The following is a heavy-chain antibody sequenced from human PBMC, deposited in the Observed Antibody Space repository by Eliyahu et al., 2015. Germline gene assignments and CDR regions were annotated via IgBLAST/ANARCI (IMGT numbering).Heavy chain of an antibody. V-gene: IGHV3-53*01. CDR3: ARGFPSGYCSSTSCYGFDY. D-gene: IGHD2-2*01. CDR1: GFTVXSNX. J-gene: IGHJ4*02. CDR2: IYSGGSGGST. Sequence: EVQLVESGGGLTQPGGSLRLSCAXSGFTVXSNXMSWVRQAPGKGLXWVSVIYSGGSGGSTYYADSVKGRFTXSRDNSKNTLYLQMNSLRAEDTAVYYCARGFPSGYCSSTSCYGFDYWGQGTLVTVSS.